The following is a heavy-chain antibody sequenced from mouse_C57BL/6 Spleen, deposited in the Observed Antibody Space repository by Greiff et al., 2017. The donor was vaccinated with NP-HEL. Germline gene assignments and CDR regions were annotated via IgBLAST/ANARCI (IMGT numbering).Heavy chain of an antibody. D-gene: IGHD2-3*01. V-gene: IGHV5-17*01. J-gene: IGHJ4*01. CDR2: ISSGSSTI. CDR1: GFTFSDYG. Sequence: EVKLVESGGGLVKPGGSLKLSCAASGFTFSDYGMHWVRQAPEKGLEWVAYISSGSSTIYYADTVKGRFTISRDNAKNTLFLQMTSLRSEDTAMYYCAFYDFYAMDYWGQGTSVTVSS. CDR3: AFYDFYAMDY.